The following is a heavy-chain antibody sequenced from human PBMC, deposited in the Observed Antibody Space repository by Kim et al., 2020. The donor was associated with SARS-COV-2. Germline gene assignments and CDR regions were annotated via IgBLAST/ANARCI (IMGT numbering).Heavy chain of an antibody. Sequence: TLSLTCTVSSGSISSGYHYWTWIRQRPGQGLEWIGYIYYSGSTFYNSSLKSRISISVDRSNNHFSLILSSVTAAATAVYYCARGKGYSSTPYYYYYGLDVWGQGTAVTVSS. J-gene: IGHJ6*02. D-gene: IGHD6-13*01. CDR1: SGSISSGYHY. CDR2: IYYSGST. CDR3: ARGKGYSSTPYYYYYGLDV. V-gene: IGHV4-31*03.